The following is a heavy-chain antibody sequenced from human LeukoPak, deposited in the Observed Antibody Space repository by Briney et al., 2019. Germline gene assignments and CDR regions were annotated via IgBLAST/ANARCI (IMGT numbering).Heavy chain of an antibody. CDR2: IKQDGSEK. CDR1: EFTFSSYW. V-gene: IGHV3-7*01. D-gene: IGHD4-17*01. CDR3: ARDYGDFPFDY. Sequence: GGSLRLSCAASEFTFSSYWMSWVRQAPGKGLEWVANIKQDGSEKYYVDSVKGRFTISRDNAKNSLYLQMNSLRAEDTAVYYCARDYGDFPFDYWGQGTLVTVSS. J-gene: IGHJ4*02.